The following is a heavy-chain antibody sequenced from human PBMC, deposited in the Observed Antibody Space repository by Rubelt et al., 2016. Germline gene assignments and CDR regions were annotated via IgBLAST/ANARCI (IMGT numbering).Heavy chain of an antibody. V-gene: IGHV1-18*01. D-gene: IGHD5-12*01. CDR2: ISAYNGNT. CDR3: ARVSGYDPFYYYGMDV. J-gene: IGHJ6*02. Sequence: WVRQAPGQGLEWTGWISAYNGNTNYAQKLQGRVTMTTDTSTSTAYMELRSLRSDDTAVYYCARVSGYDPFYYYGMDVWGQGTTVTVSS.